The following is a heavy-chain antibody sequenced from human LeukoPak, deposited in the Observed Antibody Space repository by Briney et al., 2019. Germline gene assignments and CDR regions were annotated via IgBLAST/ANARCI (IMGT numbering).Heavy chain of an antibody. CDR1: GASISGSSYY. Sequence: RPSETLSLTCAVSGASISGSSYYWGWIRQPPGKGLEWIGSMYYSGGTSYNPSLKSRVTISVDTSKNQFSLKLSSVTAADTAVYYCVRETIDTYVNWFDPWGQGTLVTVSS. J-gene: IGHJ5*02. CDR2: MYYSGGT. V-gene: IGHV4-39*07. D-gene: IGHD1-26*01. CDR3: VRETIDTYVNWFDP.